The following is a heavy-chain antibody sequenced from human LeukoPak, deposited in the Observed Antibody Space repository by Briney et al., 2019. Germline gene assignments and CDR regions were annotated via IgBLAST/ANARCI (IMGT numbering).Heavy chain of an antibody. CDR2: IRLDGSKE. Sequence: GGSLSLSCEACGFTFRNFGMHCVRHAPGRGPEEVTFIRLDGSKENYADSEKGRFTVSRDNSRNTVYLQMNSLRAEDTAVYYCATDRSCINDVCHGDSDYRGQGTLVTVSS. D-gene: IGHD2-8*01. CDR3: ATDRSCINDVCHGDSDY. CDR1: GFTFRNFG. J-gene: IGHJ4*02. V-gene: IGHV3-30*02.